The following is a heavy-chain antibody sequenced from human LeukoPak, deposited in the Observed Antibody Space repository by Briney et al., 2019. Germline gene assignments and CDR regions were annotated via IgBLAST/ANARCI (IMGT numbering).Heavy chain of an antibody. J-gene: IGHJ4*02. CDR2: ISSSSTTI. D-gene: IGHD2-21*01. CDR3: ARERVIAAAGDGFDS. V-gene: IGHV3-48*02. Sequence: GGSLRLSCAASGFTFSDYSMNWVRQAPGKGLEWVSYISSSSTTIFYADSVKGRFPISRDNAKNSLFLQMNGLRDEDTALYYCARERVIAAAGDGFDSWGQGTLVTVSS. CDR1: GFTFSDYS.